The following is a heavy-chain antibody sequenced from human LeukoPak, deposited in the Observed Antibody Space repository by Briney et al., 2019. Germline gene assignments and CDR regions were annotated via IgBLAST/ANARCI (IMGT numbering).Heavy chain of an antibody. J-gene: IGHJ4*02. V-gene: IGHV1-8*03. CDR1: GYTFTSYD. D-gene: IGHD3-22*01. Sequence: ASVKVSCKASGYTFTSYDINWVRRATGQGLEWMGWMNPNSGNTGYAQKFQGRVTITRNTSISTAYMELRSLRSDDTAVYYCARDLSRYYDSSGPFDYWGQGTLVTVSS. CDR2: MNPNSGNT. CDR3: ARDLSRYYDSSGPFDY.